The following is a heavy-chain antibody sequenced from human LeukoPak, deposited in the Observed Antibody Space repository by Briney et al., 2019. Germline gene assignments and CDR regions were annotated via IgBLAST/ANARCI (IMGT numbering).Heavy chain of an antibody. D-gene: IGHD1-26*01. J-gene: IGHJ4*02. CDR3: AGERGPYYHYFDY. CDR1: SGSIRFSSYY. Sequence: SETLSLTCTVSSGSIRFSSYYGSWIRQPPGKGLEWIGSIYYTGSTYYNPSLKSRVTISVDTSKNQFSLNLSSVTASDTAVYYCAGERGPYYHYFDYWGQGTLVTVSS. V-gene: IGHV4-39*02. CDR2: IYYTGST.